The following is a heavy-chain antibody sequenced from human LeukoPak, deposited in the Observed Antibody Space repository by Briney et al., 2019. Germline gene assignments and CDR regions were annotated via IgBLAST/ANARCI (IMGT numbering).Heavy chain of an antibody. CDR1: GFTFSRYA. V-gene: IGHV3-23*01. CDR3: AKDLSYSSGLGSFDY. D-gene: IGHD6-19*01. CDR2: ISGSGGST. Sequence: PGGSLRLSCAASGFTFSRYAMGGVRQAPGKGLEWVSAISGSGGSTYYADSVKGRFTISRDNSKNTLYLQMNSLRAEDTAVYYCAKDLSYSSGLGSFDYWGQGTLVTVSS. J-gene: IGHJ4*02.